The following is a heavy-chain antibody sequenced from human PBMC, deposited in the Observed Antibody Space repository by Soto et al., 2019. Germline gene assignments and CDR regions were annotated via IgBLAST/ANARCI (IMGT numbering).Heavy chain of an antibody. CDR1: GLSFSSYP. CDR3: AKSWSLLRGAIYYFDY. Sequence: EVQLLESGGGLVQPGGSLRLSCAASGLSFSSYPMSWVRQAPGKGLEWVSAISGSGGSTYSADSVRGRFTISRDNSKNTLYLQMNSLRAEDTAVYYCAKSWSLLRGAIYYFDYWGQGTLVTVSS. D-gene: IGHD3-10*01. CDR2: ISGSGGST. V-gene: IGHV3-23*01. J-gene: IGHJ4*02.